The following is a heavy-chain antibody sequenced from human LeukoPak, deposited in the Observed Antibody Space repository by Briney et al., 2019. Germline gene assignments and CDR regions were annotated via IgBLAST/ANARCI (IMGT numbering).Heavy chain of an antibody. CDR3: ARNYYDSSGYYY. Sequence: SETLSLTCTVSGGSISSGGYYWSWIRQHPGKGLEWIGYIYYSGSTYYNPSFKSRVTISVDTSKNQFSLKLSSVTAADTAVYYCARNYYDSSGYYYWGQGTLVTVSS. D-gene: IGHD3-22*01. CDR1: GGSISSGGYY. V-gene: IGHV4-31*03. J-gene: IGHJ4*02. CDR2: IYYSGST.